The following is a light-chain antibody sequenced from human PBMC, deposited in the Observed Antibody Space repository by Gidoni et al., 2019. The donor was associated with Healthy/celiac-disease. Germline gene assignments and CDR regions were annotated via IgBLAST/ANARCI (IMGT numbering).Light chain of an antibody. J-gene: IGLJ2*01. Sequence: QSVLTQPPSVSGDPGQRVTISCPGSSSNIGAGYDVHWYQQLPGTAPKLLIYGNSNRPSGVPDRFSGSKSGTSASLAITGLQAEDEADYYCQSYDSSLSGYVVFGGGTKLTVL. CDR3: QSYDSSLSGYVV. V-gene: IGLV1-40*01. CDR2: GNS. CDR1: SSNIGAGYD.